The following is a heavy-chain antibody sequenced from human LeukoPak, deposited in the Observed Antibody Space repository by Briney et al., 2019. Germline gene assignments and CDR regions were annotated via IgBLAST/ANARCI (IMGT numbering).Heavy chain of an antibody. CDR3: ARLPYRDGVAQDY. J-gene: IGHJ4*02. CDR2: INPISGAT. D-gene: IGHD3-16*02. Sequence: ASVKVSCKTSGYTFTRYYMQWVRQPPGHGLEWMGIINPISGATDYAQKFQGRVTMTRDTSTSTVYMELSSLRSEDTAMYYCARLPYRDGVAQDYWGQGTLVTVSP. CDR1: GYTFTRYY. V-gene: IGHV1-46*01.